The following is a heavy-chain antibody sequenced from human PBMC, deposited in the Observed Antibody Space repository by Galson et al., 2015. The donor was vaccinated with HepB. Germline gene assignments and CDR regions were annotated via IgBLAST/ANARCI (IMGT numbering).Heavy chain of an antibody. J-gene: IGHJ6*02. CDR1: GFTFSSYA. Sequence: SLRLSCAASGFTFSSYAMSWVRQAPGKGLEWVSTFSGGGGSTYYADSVKGRFTISRDNSKNTLYLQMNSLRAEDSAVYYCARTPPYYYDSSDPKTYGMDVWGQGTTVTVSS. D-gene: IGHD3-22*01. V-gene: IGHV3-23*01. CDR3: ARTPPYYYDSSDPKTYGMDV. CDR2: FSGGGGST.